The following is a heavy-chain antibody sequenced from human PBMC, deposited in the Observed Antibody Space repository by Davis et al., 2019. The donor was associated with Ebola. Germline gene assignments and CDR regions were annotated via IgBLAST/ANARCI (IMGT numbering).Heavy chain of an antibody. D-gene: IGHD2-15*01. Sequence: PGGSLRLSCAASGFTFDDYAMHWVRQAPGKGLEWVEGISWNSGSIGYADSVKGRFTISRDNAKNSLYLQMNSLRAEDTALYYCAREGSRRGMDVWGQGTTVTVSS. CDR3: AREGSRRGMDV. J-gene: IGHJ6*02. V-gene: IGHV3-9*01. CDR1: GFTFDDYA. CDR2: ISWNSGSI.